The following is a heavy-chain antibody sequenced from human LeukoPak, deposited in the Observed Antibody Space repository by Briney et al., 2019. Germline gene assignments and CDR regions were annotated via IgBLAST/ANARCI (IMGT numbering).Heavy chain of an antibody. J-gene: IGHJ4*02. D-gene: IGHD5-18*01. CDR2: IIPIFGTA. CDR1: GGTFSSYA. Sequence: SVKVSCKASGGTFSSYAISWVRQAPGQGLEWMGGIIPIFGTANYAQKFQGRVTITADESTSTAYMELSSLRSEDTAVYYCARYRGYSYGLFDYWGQGTLVTVSS. CDR3: ARYRGYSYGLFDY. V-gene: IGHV1-69*01.